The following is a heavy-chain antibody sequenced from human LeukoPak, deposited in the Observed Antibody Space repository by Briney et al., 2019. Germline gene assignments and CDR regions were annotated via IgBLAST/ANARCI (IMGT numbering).Heavy chain of an antibody. D-gene: IGHD2-2*01. CDR3: XRVRLLFVDY. CDR2: IYYSGST. J-gene: IGHJ4*02. V-gene: IGHV4-59*12. CDR1: GGSISSYY. Sequence: PSETLSLTCTVSGGSISSYYWSWIRQPPGKGLEWIGYIYYSGSTNYNPSLKSRVTISVDTSKNQFSLKLSSVTAADTAVYYCXRVRLLFVDYWGQGTLVTVSS.